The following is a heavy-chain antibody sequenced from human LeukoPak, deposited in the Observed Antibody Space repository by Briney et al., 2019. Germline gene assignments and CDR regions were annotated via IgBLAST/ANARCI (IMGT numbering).Heavy chain of an antibody. Sequence: WIRQPPGKGLEWLGRIKSKTNGGTTDYAAPVKGRFTISRDDSKNTLYLQIDSLKTEDTAVYYCTWVGARYYFDYWGQGTLVTVSS. CDR2: IKSKTNGGTT. CDR3: TWVGARYYFDY. D-gene: IGHD1-26*01. V-gene: IGHV3-15*01. J-gene: IGHJ4*02.